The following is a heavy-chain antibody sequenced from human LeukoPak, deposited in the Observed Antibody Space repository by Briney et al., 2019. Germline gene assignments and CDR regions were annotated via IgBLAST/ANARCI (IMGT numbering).Heavy chain of an antibody. J-gene: IGHJ4*02. CDR2: IYTSGST. CDR3: ARVSLTYYDFWSGKDTYYFDY. V-gene: IGHV4-4*07. D-gene: IGHD3-3*01. CDR1: GGSISGYY. Sequence: SETLSLTCTVSGGSISGYYWSWIRQPAGKGLEWIGRIYTSGSTNYNPSLMSRVTMSVDTSKNQFSLKLTSVTAADTAVYYCARVSLTYYDFWSGKDTYYFDYWGQGTLVTVSS.